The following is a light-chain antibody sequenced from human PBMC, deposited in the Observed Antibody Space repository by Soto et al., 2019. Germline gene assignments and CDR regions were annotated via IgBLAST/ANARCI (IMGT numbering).Light chain of an antibody. CDR3: SSYTAITTTRV. CDR1: SSDVGGYNY. CDR2: DVS. Sequence: QSVLTQPASVSGSPGQSITISCTGTSSDVGGYNYVSWYQQHPGKAPQLMIYDVSSRPSGVSHRFSGSKSGTTASLTISGLQAEDEEYYFCSSYTAITTTRVFGGGTQLTVL. J-gene: IGLJ2*01. V-gene: IGLV2-14*03.